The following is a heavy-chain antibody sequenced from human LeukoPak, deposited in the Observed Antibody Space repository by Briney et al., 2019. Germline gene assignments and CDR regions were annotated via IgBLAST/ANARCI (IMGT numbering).Heavy chain of an antibody. D-gene: IGHD2-21*01. Sequence: PAGGPLRLSCAVSGFIFSDFSMSWVRQAPGKGLEWVAKMDENGNEIFYVDSVKGRFTISRDNAKNSLYLQMNRLRADDTAVYYCARPRGCGTSRCNNFDYWGQGTLVTVSS. V-gene: IGHV3-7*01. CDR2: MDENGNEI. CDR3: ARPRGCGTSRCNNFDY. J-gene: IGHJ4*02. CDR1: GFIFSDFS.